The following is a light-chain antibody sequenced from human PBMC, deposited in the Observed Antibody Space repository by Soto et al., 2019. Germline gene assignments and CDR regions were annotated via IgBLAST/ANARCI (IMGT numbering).Light chain of an antibody. J-gene: IGKJ5*01. V-gene: IGKV3-11*01. CDR3: QQRSNWPIT. CDR2: DAS. Sequence: EIVLTQSPATVSLTPGERVTLSCRASQYVNIYLAWYQQKPGQAPRLLIYDASNRATGIPARFSGSGSGTDFTLTISSLEPEDFAVYYCQQRSNWPITFGQGTRPEV. CDR1: QYVNIY.